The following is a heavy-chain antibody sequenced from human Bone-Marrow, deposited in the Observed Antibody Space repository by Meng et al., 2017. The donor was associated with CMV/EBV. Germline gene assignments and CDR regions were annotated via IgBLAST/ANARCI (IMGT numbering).Heavy chain of an antibody. Sequence: GESLKISCAASGFIFSRYVMNWVRQAPGKGLEWVSSISGSGSFIYYADSMKGRFTISRDNAKNSLFLQMNGLRVEDTAVYYCARDPGSGSWAAFDLWGQGTTVTVSS. CDR3: ARDPGSGSWAAFDL. CDR1: GFIFSRYV. J-gene: IGHJ3*01. CDR2: ISGSGSFI. V-gene: IGHV3-21*01. D-gene: IGHD1-26*01.